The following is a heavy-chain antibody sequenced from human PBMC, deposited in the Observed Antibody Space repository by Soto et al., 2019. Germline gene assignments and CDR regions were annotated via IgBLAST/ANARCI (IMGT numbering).Heavy chain of an antibody. CDR3: ARKGWLRSFDY. D-gene: IGHD5-12*01. CDR1: GFTFSSYG. J-gene: IGHJ4*02. Sequence: GGSLRLSCAASGFTFSSYGMHWVRQAPGKGLEWVAVIWYDGSNKYYADSVEGRFTISRDNSKNTLYLQMNSLRAEDTAVYYCARKGWLRSFDYWGQGTLVTVSS. CDR2: IWYDGSNK. V-gene: IGHV3-33*01.